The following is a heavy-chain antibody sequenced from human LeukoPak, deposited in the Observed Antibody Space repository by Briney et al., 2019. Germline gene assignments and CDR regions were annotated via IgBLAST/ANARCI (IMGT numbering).Heavy chain of an antibody. D-gene: IGHD3-22*01. CDR1: GYTFTGYY. J-gene: IGHJ5*02. CDR3: ARGVGYYYDTTWFDP. Sequence: GASVKVSCTASGYTFTGYYMHWVRQAPGQGLEWMGWINPNSGGTNYAQKFQGRVTMTRDTSISTAYMELSRLRSDDTAVYYCARGVGYYYDTTWFDPWGQGRLVTVSA. V-gene: IGHV1-2*02. CDR2: INPNSGGT.